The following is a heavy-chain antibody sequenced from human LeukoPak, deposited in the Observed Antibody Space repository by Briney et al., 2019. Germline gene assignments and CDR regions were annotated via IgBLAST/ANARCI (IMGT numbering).Heavy chain of an antibody. V-gene: IGHV4-61*02. J-gene: IGHJ2*01. Sequence: SETLSLTCTVSGGSISSGSYYWSWIRQPAGKGLEWIGRIYTSGSTNYNPSLKSRVTISVDTSKNQFSLKLSSVTAADTAVYYCARVSRYYDILTGPLNWYFDLWGRGTLVTVSS. D-gene: IGHD3-9*01. CDR2: IYTSGST. CDR1: GGSISSGSYY. CDR3: ARVSRYYDILTGPLNWYFDL.